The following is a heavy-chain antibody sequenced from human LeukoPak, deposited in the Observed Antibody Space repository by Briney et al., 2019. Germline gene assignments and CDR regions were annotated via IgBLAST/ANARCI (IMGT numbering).Heavy chain of an antibody. CDR2: IYYSGST. CDR3: ARRMYCSGGSCPTYYYCYGMDV. V-gene: IGHV4-39*01. CDR1: GGSISSSSYY. Sequence: SETLSLTCTVSGGSISSSSYYWGWIRQPPGKGLEWIGSIYYSGSTYYNPSLKSRVTISVDTSKNQFSLKLSSVTAADTAVYYCARRMYCSGGSCPTYYYCYGMDVWGQGTTVTVSS. J-gene: IGHJ6*02. D-gene: IGHD2-15*01.